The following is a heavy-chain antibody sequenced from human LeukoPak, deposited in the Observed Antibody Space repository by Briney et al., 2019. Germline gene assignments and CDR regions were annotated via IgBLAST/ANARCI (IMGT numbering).Heavy chain of an antibody. CDR1: GFTLSSNY. CDR3: MREARGTTIDY. V-gene: IGHV3-66*01. D-gene: IGHD1-1*01. CDR2: IFGGANT. Sequence: GGCLRLSCAASGFTLSSNYISSVRQPPGEWMEWVAVIFGGANTYYADSVKGRFTISRDKFKNTVYLQMNGLRGEDTGIYYCMREARGTTIDYWGQGTLVTVSS. J-gene: IGHJ4*02.